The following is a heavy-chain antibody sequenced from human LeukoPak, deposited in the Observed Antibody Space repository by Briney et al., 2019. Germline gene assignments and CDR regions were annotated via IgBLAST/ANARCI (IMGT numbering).Heavy chain of an antibody. D-gene: IGHD4-17*01. V-gene: IGHV1-58*02. CDR1: GFTFTSSA. CDR3: AAGSEMTTVDPGFDY. Sequence: SVKVSCKASGFTFTSSAMQWVRQARGQRLEWIGWIVVGSGNTNYAQKFQERVTVTRDMSTSTAYMELSSPRSEDTAVYYCAAGSEMTTVDPGFDYWGQGTLVTVSS. J-gene: IGHJ4*02. CDR2: IVVGSGNT.